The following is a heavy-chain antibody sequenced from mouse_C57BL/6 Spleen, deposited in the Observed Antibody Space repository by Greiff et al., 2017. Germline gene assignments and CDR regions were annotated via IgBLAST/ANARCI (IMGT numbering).Heavy chain of an antibody. Sequence: VQLQQPGAELVKPGASVKMSCKASGYTFTSYWITWVKQRPGQGLEWIGDIYPGSGSTNYNEKFKSKATLTVDTSSSTAYMQLSSLTSEDSAVYYGARGDYYGRSGGDYFDYWGQGTTLTVSS. J-gene: IGHJ2*01. CDR3: ARGDYYGRSGGDYFDY. CDR2: IYPGSGST. V-gene: IGHV1-55*01. CDR1: GYTFTSYW. D-gene: IGHD1-1*01.